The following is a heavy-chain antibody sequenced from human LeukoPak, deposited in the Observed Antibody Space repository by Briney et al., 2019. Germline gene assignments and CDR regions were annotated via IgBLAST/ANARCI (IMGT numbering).Heavy chain of an antibody. CDR3: ARDGVPYDSKENWFDP. V-gene: IGHV4-59*01. D-gene: IGHD3-22*01. Sequence: SETLSLTCSVSGVSISTYYWIWIRQPPAKGLEWMGFFSYSGSNKYNPSLKSRGTISVDTSKNQFSLKLSSVTAADTAVYFCARDGVPYDSKENWFDPWGQGTLVTVSS. J-gene: IGHJ5*02. CDR1: GVSISTYY. CDR2: FSYSGSN.